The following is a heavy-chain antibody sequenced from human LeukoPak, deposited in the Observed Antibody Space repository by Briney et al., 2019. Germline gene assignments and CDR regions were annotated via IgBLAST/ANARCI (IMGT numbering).Heavy chain of an antibody. CDR3: TRDADTSGHYDIFDI. V-gene: IGHV3-33*01. D-gene: IGHD6-19*01. J-gene: IGHJ3*02. Sequence: GGSVRLSCATSGFTSSYYGIHWVRQAPGKGLEWVAVMWSDGIRKYYTDSVKGRFTVSRDTSKNTQYLEMSSLRVEDTAVYYCTRDADTSGHYDIFDIWGQGTMVTVSS. CDR2: MWSDGIRK. CDR1: GFTSSYYG.